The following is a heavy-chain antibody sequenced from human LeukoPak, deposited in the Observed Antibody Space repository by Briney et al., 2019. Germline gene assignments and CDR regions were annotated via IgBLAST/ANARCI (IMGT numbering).Heavy chain of an antibody. Sequence: GGSLRLSCAASGFTFSSYSMNWVRQAPGKGLEWVSSISSSSSYIYDADSVKGRFTISRDNAKNSLYLQMNSLRAEDTAVYYCARDLRGIDTVTPAAEEGLDYWGQGTLVTVSS. CDR2: ISSSSSYI. CDR3: ARDLRGIDTVTPAAEEGLDY. V-gene: IGHV3-21*04. J-gene: IGHJ4*02. CDR1: GFTFSSYS. D-gene: IGHD4-17*01.